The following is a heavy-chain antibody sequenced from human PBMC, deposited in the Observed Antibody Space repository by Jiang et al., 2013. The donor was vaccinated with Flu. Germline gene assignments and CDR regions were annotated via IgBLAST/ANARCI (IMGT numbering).Heavy chain of an antibody. CDR3: ARGYGIAARQSPFVI. D-gene: IGHD6-6*01. CDR1: GDSVFSSIAA. Sequence: QTLSLTCAISGDSVFSSIAAWNWIRQSPSRGLEWLGRTYYRSKWYNDYAVSVKSRITINPDTSKNQFSLQLNSVTPEDTAVYYCARGYGIAARQSPFVIWGQGTLVTVSS. J-gene: IGHJ4*02. V-gene: IGHV6-1*01. CDR2: TYYRSKWYN.